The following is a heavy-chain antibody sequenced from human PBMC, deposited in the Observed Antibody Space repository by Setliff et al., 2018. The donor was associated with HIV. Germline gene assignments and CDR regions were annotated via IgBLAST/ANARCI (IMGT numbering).Heavy chain of an antibody. J-gene: IGHJ1*01. CDR1: GYIFTSYG. CDR2: ISAYNGNT. D-gene: IGHD3-10*01. V-gene: IGHV1-18*01. CDR3: ARVVVRGVTFIAEYFQH. Sequence: ASVKVSCKASGYIFTSYGISWVRQAPGQGLEWMGWISAYNGNTNYAQKFQGRVSMTIDTSTSTAYMGLRSLRSDDTAVYYCARVVVRGVTFIAEYFQHWGQGTLVTSPQ.